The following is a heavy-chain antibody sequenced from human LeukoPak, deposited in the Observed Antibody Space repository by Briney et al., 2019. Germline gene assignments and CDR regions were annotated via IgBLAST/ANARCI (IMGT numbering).Heavy chain of an antibody. CDR1: GDSISGYYSGYY. V-gene: IGHV4-61*03. Sequence: PSETLSLTCIVSGDSISGYYSGYYWSWIRQPPGKGLEWIGYIYYSGSTNYNPSLKSRVTISVDASKNHFSLKVTSVTAADTAVYYCARDRSLGIIDYWGQGTLVTVSS. CDR3: ARDRSLGIIDY. D-gene: IGHD3-16*01. J-gene: IGHJ4*02. CDR2: IYYSGST.